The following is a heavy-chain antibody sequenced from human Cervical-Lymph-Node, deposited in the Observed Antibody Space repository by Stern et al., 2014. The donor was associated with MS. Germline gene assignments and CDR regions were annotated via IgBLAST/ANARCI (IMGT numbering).Heavy chain of an antibody. CDR1: GGTFSSYT. V-gene: IGHV1-69*09. J-gene: IGHJ4*02. Sequence: VQLVQSGAEVKKPGSSVKVSCKASGGTFSSYTISWVRQAPGQGLEWMGRIIPILGIANYAQKFQGRVTITADKSTSTAYMELRSLTSEDTAVYYCARLAVADSGYWGQGTLVTVSS. D-gene: IGHD6-19*01. CDR3: ARLAVADSGY. CDR2: IIPILGIA.